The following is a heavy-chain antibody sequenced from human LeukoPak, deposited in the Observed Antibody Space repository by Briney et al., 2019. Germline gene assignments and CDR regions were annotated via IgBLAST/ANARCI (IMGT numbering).Heavy chain of an antibody. Sequence: SETLSLTCAVYGGSFSGYYWSWIRQPPGKGLEWIGEINHSGSTNYNPPLKSRVTISVDTSKNQFSLKLSSVTAADTAVYYCARKWSYYYYMDVWGKGTTVTVSS. CDR2: INHSGST. CDR3: ARKWSYYYYMDV. CDR1: GGSFSGYY. J-gene: IGHJ6*03. V-gene: IGHV4-34*01. D-gene: IGHD2-15*01.